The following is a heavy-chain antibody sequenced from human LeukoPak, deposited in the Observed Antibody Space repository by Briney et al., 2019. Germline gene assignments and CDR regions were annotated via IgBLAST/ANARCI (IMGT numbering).Heavy chain of an antibody. Sequence: GGSLRLSCAASGFTFSSYWMSWVRQAPGKGLEWVANIKQDGSEEYYVDSVKGRFTISRDNAKNSLYLQMNSLRAEDTAVYYCARVAAAPLRFLEWLPYYYYYYMDVWGKGTTVTVSS. J-gene: IGHJ6*03. CDR2: IKQDGSEE. V-gene: IGHV3-7*01. D-gene: IGHD3-3*01. CDR3: ARVAAAPLRFLEWLPYYYYYYMDV. CDR1: GFTFSSYW.